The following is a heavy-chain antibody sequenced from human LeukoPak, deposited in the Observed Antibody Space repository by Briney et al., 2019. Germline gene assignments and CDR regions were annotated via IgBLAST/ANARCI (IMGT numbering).Heavy chain of an antibody. CDR3: ARQYCSSTSCYQDVFDI. J-gene: IGHJ3*02. CDR2: IYPGDSDT. D-gene: IGHD2-2*01. Sequence: GESLKISCKGSGYSFTTYWIGWVRQTPGKGLEWMGIIYPGDSDTRYSPSFQGQVTISADKSISTAYLQWSSLKASDTAMYYCARQYCSSTSCYQDVFDIWGQGTMVTVSS. V-gene: IGHV5-51*01. CDR1: GYSFTTYW.